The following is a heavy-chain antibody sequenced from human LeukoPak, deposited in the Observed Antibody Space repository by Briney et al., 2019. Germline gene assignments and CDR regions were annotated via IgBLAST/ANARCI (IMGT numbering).Heavy chain of an antibody. D-gene: IGHD2-15*01. V-gene: IGHV3-23*01. J-gene: IGHJ4*02. CDR3: AKDKGDIVVVVAATFDY. CDR2: ISASGGST. Sequence: GGSLRLSCAASKFTFSSYAMSWVRQAPGKGLEWVSGISASGGSTYYADSVKGRFTISRDNSKNTLYLQMNSLRAEDTAVYYCAKDKGDIVVVVAATFDYWGQGTLVTVSS. CDR1: KFTFSSYA.